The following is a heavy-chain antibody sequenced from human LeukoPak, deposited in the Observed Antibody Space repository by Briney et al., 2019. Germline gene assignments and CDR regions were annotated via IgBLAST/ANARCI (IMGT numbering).Heavy chain of an antibody. CDR1: GFTFDDYA. Sequence: GGSLRLSCAASGFTFDDYAMHWVRQAPGKGLEWVSGISWNSGSIGYADSVKGRFTISRDNAKNSLYLQMSSLRAEDTALYYCAKENYGDYDVGYFDYWGQGTLVTVSS. D-gene: IGHD4-17*01. CDR2: ISWNSGSI. J-gene: IGHJ4*02. CDR3: AKENYGDYDVGYFDY. V-gene: IGHV3-9*01.